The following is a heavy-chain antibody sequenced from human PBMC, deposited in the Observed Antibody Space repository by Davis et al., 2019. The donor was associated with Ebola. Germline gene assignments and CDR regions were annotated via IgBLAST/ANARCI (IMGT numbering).Heavy chain of an antibody. CDR1: GFTFSSYA. V-gene: IGHV3-23*01. J-gene: IGHJ4*02. CDR2: ISGSGGST. Sequence: GESLKISCAASGFTFSSYAMSWVRQAPGKGLEWVSAISGSGGSTYYADSVKGRFTISRDNSKNTLYLQMNSLRAEDTAVYYCAKVPPLTPRDFDYWGQGTLVTVSS. CDR3: AKVPPLTPRDFDY. D-gene: IGHD3-9*01.